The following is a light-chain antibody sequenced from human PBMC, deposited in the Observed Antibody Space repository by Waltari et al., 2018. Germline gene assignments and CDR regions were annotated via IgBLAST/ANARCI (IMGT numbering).Light chain of an antibody. V-gene: IGKV3-15*01. Sequence: EIVMTQSPATLSVSPGERATLYCRASQRINSNLAWYQQKPGQAPRLLIYGASTRATGIPARFAGTGSGTEFTLTISSLQSEDFAVYYCQQYNNWPRTFGQGTKVEIK. J-gene: IGKJ1*01. CDR3: QQYNNWPRT. CDR1: QRINSN. CDR2: GAS.